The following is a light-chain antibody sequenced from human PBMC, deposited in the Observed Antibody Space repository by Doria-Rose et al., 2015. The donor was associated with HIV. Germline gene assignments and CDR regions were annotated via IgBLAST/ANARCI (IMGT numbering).Light chain of an antibody. V-gene: IGKV3-20*01. CDR1: QSFSSTY. CDR3: HQYGTSWT. Sequence: IVLTQSPGTLSMSPVARATLSCRASQSFSSTYIAWYQQKPGHAPSLLIYDGSTRATGIPDRYSASGSGTDFTLTINRLEPEDFALYYCHQYGTSWTFGQGTKVEI. CDR2: DGS. J-gene: IGKJ1*01.